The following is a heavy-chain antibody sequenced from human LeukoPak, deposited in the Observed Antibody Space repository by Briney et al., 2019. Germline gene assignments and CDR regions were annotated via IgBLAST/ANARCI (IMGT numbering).Heavy chain of an antibody. Sequence: SETLSLTCTVSGGSISSYYWXXXXXXPXXXXXXXXYIYYSGSTNYNPSLKSRVTISVDTSKNXFSLKLSSVTAADTAVYYCARGDSSGYYYGTYDAFDIWGQGTMVTVSS. V-gene: IGHV4-59*01. CDR1: GGSISSYY. CDR2: IYYSGST. CDR3: ARGDSSGYYYGTYDAFDI. D-gene: IGHD3-22*01. J-gene: IGHJ3*02.